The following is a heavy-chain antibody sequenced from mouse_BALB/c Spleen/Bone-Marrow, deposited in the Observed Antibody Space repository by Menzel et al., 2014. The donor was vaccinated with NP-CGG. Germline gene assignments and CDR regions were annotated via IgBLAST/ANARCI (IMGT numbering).Heavy chain of an antibody. CDR3: SRAALRPWFAY. CDR1: GYTFGSYW. CDR2: ILPGSGGT. J-gene: IGHJ3*01. Sequence: QVQLQQPGDELMKPGASVKISCKATGYTFGSYWIEWVKQRPGHGLEWMGEILPGSGGTNYNEKFKDKATFTADTSSNTAYMQQSSLTSEDSAVYLCSRAALRPWFAYWGLGTLVTVSA. D-gene: IGHD1-2*01. V-gene: IGHV1-9*01.